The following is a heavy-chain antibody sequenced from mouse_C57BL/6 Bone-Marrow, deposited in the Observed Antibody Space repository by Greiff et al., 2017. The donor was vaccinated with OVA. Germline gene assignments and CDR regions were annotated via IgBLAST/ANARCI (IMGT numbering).Heavy chain of an antibody. Sequence: VQLQQSGPELVKPGASVKISCQASGYAFSSSWMNWVKPRPGQGLEWIGRIYPGDGDTNYHGKFKGQATLTADKSSSTADMQHSSLTSEESAVYVCARHEDGYYASYFDYWGQGTTLTVSS. CDR3: ARHEDGYYASYFDY. CDR2: IYPGDGDT. D-gene: IGHD2-3*01. V-gene: IGHV1-82*01. CDR1: GYAFSSSW. J-gene: IGHJ2*01.